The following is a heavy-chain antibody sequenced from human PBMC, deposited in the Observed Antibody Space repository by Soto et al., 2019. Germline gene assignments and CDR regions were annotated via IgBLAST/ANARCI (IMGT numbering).Heavy chain of an antibody. V-gene: IGHV3-7*05. CDR3: ARDRRRADGEEWLPSPGYFQH. D-gene: IGHD5-12*01. Sequence: EVQLVESGGGLVQPGGSLRLSCAASGFTFSSYWMSWVRQAPGKGLEWVANIKQDGSEKYYVDSVKGRFTISRDNAKNSLYLQMNSLRAEDTPVYYCARDRRRADGEEWLPSPGYFQHWGQGTLVTVSS. CDR1: GFTFSSYW. J-gene: IGHJ1*01. CDR2: IKQDGSEK.